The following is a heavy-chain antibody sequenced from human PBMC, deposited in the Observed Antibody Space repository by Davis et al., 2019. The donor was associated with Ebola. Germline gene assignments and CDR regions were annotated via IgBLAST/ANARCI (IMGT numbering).Heavy chain of an antibody. CDR2: ISSSGSTI. V-gene: IGHV3-11*04. D-gene: IGHD6-13*01. CDR3: AREAAAVYFDY. Sequence: GESLKISCAASGFTFSDYYMSWIRQAPGKGLEWVSYISSSGSTIYYADSVKGRFTISRDNAKNSLYLQMNSLRAEDTAVYYCAREAAAVYFDYWGQGTLVTVSS. CDR1: GFTFSDYY. J-gene: IGHJ4*02.